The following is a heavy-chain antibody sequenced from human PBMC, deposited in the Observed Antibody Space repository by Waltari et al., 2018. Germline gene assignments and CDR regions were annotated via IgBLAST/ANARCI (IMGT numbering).Heavy chain of an antibody. V-gene: IGHV3-49*03. CDR3: SRVRDFWRGYYMDY. CDR1: GFSLDAFA. Sequence: EVQLVESGGGLLQPGRSLRLSCRAAGFSLDAFAASWFRPAPGKGLEWVGFIRSKAYGGTTDYAASVKGRFTISRDDSKSIAYLQMNSLKTEDTAVYYCSRVRDFWRGYYMDYWGQGILVTVSS. D-gene: IGHD3-3*01. CDR2: IRSKAYGGTT. J-gene: IGHJ4*02.